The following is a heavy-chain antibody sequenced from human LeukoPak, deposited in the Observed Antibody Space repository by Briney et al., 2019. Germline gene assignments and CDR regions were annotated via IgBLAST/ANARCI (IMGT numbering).Heavy chain of an antibody. Sequence: QSGGSLRLSCAASGLTFSTYAMRWIRQAPGKGLEWVSSIGGGGTTSYADSVKGRFTISRDLSKITVYLQMNSLRAEDTAVYYCAQDRGARYPFGMDVWDQGTTVTVSS. V-gene: IGHV3-23*01. J-gene: IGHJ6*02. CDR3: AQDRGARYPFGMDV. CDR1: GLTFSTYA. D-gene: IGHD2-2*01. CDR2: IGGGGTT.